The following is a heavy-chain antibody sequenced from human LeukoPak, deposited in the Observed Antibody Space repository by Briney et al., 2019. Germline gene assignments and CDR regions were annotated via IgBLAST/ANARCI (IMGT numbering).Heavy chain of an antibody. CDR1: GYSFTSYW. J-gene: IGHJ4*02. V-gene: IGHV5-10-1*01. CDR2: IDPSDSYT. CDR3: ARHDRYCSSTSCYAPDY. D-gene: IGHD2-2*01. Sequence: GESLKISCKGSGYSFTSYWISWVRQMPGKGLEWVGRIDPSDSYTNYSPSFQGHVTISADKSISTAYLQWSSLKASDTAMYYCARHDRYCSSTSCYAPDYWGQGTLVTVSS.